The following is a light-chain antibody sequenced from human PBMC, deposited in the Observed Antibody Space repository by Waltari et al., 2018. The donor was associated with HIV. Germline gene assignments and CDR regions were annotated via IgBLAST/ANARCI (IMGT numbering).Light chain of an antibody. CDR1: SANIGAGFD. CDR2: GNT. CDR3: QSYDIRLSGWV. Sequence: QSVLTQPPSVSGAPGQRVTVPCTGSSANIGAGFDVHCYQQFPGTGPKVLIYGNTYRPSGVPDRFSGSKSGSSASLLITGLQAEDDADYYCQSYDIRLSGWVFGGGTKLTVL. J-gene: IGLJ3*02. V-gene: IGLV1-40*01.